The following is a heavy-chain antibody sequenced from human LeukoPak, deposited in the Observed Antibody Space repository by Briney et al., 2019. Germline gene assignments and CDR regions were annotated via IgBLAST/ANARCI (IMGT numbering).Heavy chain of an antibody. D-gene: IGHD4-17*01. Sequence: SQTLSLTCAVSGGSISSGGYSWSWIRQPPGKGLEWVGYIYHSGSTYYNPSLKSRVTISVDRSKNQFSLKLSSVTAADTAVYYCARDLGYGDYRAFDIWGQGTMVTVPS. V-gene: IGHV4-30-2*01. CDR1: GGSISSGGYS. CDR3: ARDLGYGDYRAFDI. J-gene: IGHJ3*02. CDR2: IYHSGST.